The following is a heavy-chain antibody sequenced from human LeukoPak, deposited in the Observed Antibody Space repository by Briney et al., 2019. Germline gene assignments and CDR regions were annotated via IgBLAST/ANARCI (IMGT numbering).Heavy chain of an antibody. V-gene: IGHV4-59*01. CDR2: IYYSGTT. Sequence: SETLSLTXTVSGGSISNYYWSWIRQPPGKGPEWIGYIYYSGTTTYNPSLRSRVTISVDTSKNQFSLELSSVTAADTAVYFCARDLYGGTGTYCDYWGQGTLVTVSS. J-gene: IGHJ4*02. D-gene: IGHD3-10*01. CDR3: ARDLYGGTGTYCDY. CDR1: GGSISNYY.